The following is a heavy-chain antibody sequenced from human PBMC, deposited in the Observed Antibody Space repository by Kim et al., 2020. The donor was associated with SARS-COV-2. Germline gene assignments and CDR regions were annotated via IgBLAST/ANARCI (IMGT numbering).Heavy chain of an antibody. Sequence: YAQTFQERVTITRDMSTSTAYMELSSLRSEDTAVYYCAADPLSAGVAFDIWGQGTMVTVSS. CDR3: AADPLSAGVAFDI. D-gene: IGHD3-10*01. V-gene: IGHV1-58*01. J-gene: IGHJ3*02.